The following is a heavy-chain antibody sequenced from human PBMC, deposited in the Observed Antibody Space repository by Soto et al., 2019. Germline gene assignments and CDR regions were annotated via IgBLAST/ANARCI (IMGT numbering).Heavy chain of an antibody. CDR1: GYTFTGYY. J-gene: IGHJ6*02. Sequence: GASVKVSCKASGYTFTGYYMHGVRQAPGQGLEWMGWINPNSGGTNYAQKFQGWVTMTRDTSISTAYMELSRLRSDDTAVYYCARARMFGLRHYYGMDVWGQGTTVTVSS. CDR3: ARARMFGLRHYYGMDV. D-gene: IGHD3-10*02. CDR2: INPNSGGT. V-gene: IGHV1-2*04.